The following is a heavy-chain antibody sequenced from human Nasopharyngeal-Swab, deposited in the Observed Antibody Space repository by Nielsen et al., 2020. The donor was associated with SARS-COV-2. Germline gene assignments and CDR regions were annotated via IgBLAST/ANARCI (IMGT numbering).Heavy chain of an antibody. V-gene: IGHV5-51*01. CDR3: ATQASTISKYYYYYMDV. D-gene: IGHD5/OR15-5a*01. Sequence: KVSCKGSGYSFTSYWIGWVRQMPGKGLEWMGIIYPGDSDTRYSPSFQGQVTISADKSISTAYLQWSSLKASDTAMYYCATQASTISKYYYYYMDVWGKGTTVTVSS. J-gene: IGHJ6*03. CDR1: GYSFTSYW. CDR2: IYPGDSDT.